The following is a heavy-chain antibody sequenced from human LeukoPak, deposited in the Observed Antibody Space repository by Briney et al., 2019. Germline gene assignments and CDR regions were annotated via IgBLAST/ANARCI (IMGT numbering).Heavy chain of an antibody. J-gene: IGHJ4*02. V-gene: IGHV1-46*01. CDR2: INPSGGNT. D-gene: IGHD6-13*01. Sequence: ASVKVSCHASGYTFTRYYMHWMRQAPGQGLEWVGIINPSGGNTSYAQKFQGRVTMTRDTSTSTVYMELSSLRSEDTAVYYCASEKSSSCYCWGQGTLVTVSS. CDR1: GYTFTRYY. CDR3: ASEKSSSCYC.